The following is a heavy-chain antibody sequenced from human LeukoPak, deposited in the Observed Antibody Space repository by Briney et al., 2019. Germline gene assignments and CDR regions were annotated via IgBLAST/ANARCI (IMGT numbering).Heavy chain of an antibody. V-gene: IGHV1-3*01. D-gene: IGHD5-12*01. CDR1: GYTFTSYA. Sequence: ASVKVSCKASGYTFTSYAMHWVRQAPGQRLEWMGWINAGNGNTKYSQKFQGRVTITRDTSASTAYMELSSLRSEDTAVYYCARDRGIVATIGWFDPWGQGTLVTVSS. CDR3: ARDRGIVATIGWFDP. CDR2: INAGNGNT. J-gene: IGHJ5*02.